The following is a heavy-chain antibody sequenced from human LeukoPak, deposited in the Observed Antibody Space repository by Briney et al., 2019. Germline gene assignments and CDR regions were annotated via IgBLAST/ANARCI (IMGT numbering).Heavy chain of an antibody. CDR1: GGSISNYY. CDR2: IYNSGST. V-gene: IGHV4-59*08. CDR3: ARLGLGYYYGMDV. Sequence: PSETLSLTCTVSGGSISNYYWSWIRQPPGKGLEWIGYIYNSGSTNYNPSVKSRVTISVDTSKNQFSLKLSSVTAADTAVYYCARLGLGYYYGMDVWGQGTTVTVSS. D-gene: IGHD3-10*01. J-gene: IGHJ6*02.